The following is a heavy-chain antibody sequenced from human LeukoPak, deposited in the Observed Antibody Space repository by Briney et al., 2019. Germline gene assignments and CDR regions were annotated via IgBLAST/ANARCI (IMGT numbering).Heavy chain of an antibody. J-gene: IGHJ5*02. Sequence: SETLSLTCTVSGGSISSYYWSWIRQPPGKGLEWIGYIHYSGSTNYNPSLKSRVTISVDTSKNQFSLKLSSVTAADTAVYYCARGGTTVTPGLLWFDPWGQGTLVTVSS. CDR1: GGSISSYY. D-gene: IGHD4-17*01. CDR2: IHYSGST. V-gene: IGHV4-59*01. CDR3: ARGGTTVTPGLLWFDP.